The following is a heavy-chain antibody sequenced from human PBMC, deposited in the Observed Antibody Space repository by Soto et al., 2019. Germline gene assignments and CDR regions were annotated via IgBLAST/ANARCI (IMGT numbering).Heavy chain of an antibody. V-gene: IGHV4-39*01. CDR2: IYYSGST. D-gene: IGHD2-2*01. Sequence: QLQLQESGPGLVKPSETLSLTCTVSGGSISSSSYYWGWIRQPPGKGLEWIGSIYYSGSTYYNPSLKSRVTISVDTSKNQFSLKLSSVTAADTAVYYCHVDIVVVPAADVDYWGQGTLVTVSS. J-gene: IGHJ4*01. CDR3: HVDIVVVPAADVDY. CDR1: GGSISSSSYY.